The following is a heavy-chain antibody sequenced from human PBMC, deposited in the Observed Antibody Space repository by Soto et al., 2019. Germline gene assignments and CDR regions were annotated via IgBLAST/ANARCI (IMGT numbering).Heavy chain of an antibody. CDR1: GFTVSSTY. D-gene: IGHD5-18*01. Sequence: EVQLVESGGGLIQPGGSLRLSCAASGFTVSSTYMSWVRQAPGKGLEWVSVIYSGGSTYYADSVKGRFTISRDNSKNTLYLQWNSRRAEDTAVHYCARSGYSYGPFDYWGQGPLVTVSS. CDR3: ARSGYSYGPFDY. CDR2: IYSGGST. V-gene: IGHV3-53*01. J-gene: IGHJ4*02.